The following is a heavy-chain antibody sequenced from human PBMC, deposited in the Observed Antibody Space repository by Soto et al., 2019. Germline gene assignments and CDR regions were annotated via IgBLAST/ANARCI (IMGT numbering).Heavy chain of an antibody. CDR3: ARKTAPEKYDFWSGYPRVYYYYGMDV. D-gene: IGHD3-3*01. CDR2: IWYDGSNK. Sequence: GGSLRLSCAASGFTFSSYGMHWVRQAPGKGLEWVAVIWYDGSNKYYADSVKGRFTISRDNSKNTLYLQMNSLRAEDTAVYYCARKTAPEKYDFWSGYPRVYYYYGMDVWGQGTTVTVSS. CDR1: GFTFSSYG. J-gene: IGHJ6*02. V-gene: IGHV3-33*01.